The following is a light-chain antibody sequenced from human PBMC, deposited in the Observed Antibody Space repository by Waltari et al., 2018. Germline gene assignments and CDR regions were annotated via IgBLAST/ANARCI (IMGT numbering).Light chain of an antibody. J-gene: IGLJ2*01. V-gene: IGLV2-11*01. CDR2: DVT. Sequence: QSALTQPRSASGSPGPSVTLSCTGTSSDAGGPHYVSWYQQNPGKAPKIMIYDVTVRPSGVPDRFSGSKSGNTAALTISGLQAEDEADYYCCSFAGSHFLFGGGTKVTVL. CDR1: SSDAGGPHY. CDR3: CSFAGSHFL.